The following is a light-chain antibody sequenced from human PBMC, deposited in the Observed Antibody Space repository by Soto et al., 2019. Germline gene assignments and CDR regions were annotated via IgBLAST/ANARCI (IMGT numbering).Light chain of an antibody. CDR1: QSLLDSDDGNTY. Sequence: DIVMTQTPLSLPVTPGEPASISFRSSQSLLDSDDGNTYLDWYLQKPGQSPQLLIYTVSYRASGVPDRFSGSGSGTDFTLKISRVEAEDVGVYYCMQRIEFPLTFGGGTKVDIK. V-gene: IGKV2-40*01. CDR3: MQRIEFPLT. CDR2: TVS. J-gene: IGKJ4*01.